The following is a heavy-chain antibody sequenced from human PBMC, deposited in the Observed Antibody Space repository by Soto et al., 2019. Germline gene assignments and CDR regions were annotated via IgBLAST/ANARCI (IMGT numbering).Heavy chain of an antibody. CDR1: GYTFTSYG. CDR3: ARDSSEYSSGWYVGWFDP. Sequence: ASVKVSCKASGYTFTSYGISWVRQAPGQGLEWMGWISAYNGNTNYAQKLQGRVTMTTDTSTSTAYMELRSLRSDDTAVYYCARDSSEYSSGWYVGWFDPWGQGTLVTVSS. V-gene: IGHV1-18*04. D-gene: IGHD6-19*01. J-gene: IGHJ5*02. CDR2: ISAYNGNT.